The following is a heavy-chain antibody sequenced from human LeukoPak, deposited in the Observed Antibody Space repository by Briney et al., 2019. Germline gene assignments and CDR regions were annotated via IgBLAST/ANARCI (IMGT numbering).Heavy chain of an antibody. CDR3: ARDSGYDFVPYYFDY. CDR1: GFTFSSYS. V-gene: IGHV3-21*01. CDR2: ITSSSGYI. Sequence: GGSLRLSCAASGFTFSSYSMNWVRQAPGKGLEWVSSITSSSGYIYYADSVKGRFTISRDNAKNSLYLQMNSLGAEDTAVYYCARDSGYDFVPYYFDYWGQGTLVTVSS. D-gene: IGHD5-12*01. J-gene: IGHJ4*02.